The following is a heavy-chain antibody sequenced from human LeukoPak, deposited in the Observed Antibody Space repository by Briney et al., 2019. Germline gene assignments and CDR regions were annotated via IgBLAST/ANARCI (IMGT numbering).Heavy chain of an antibody. D-gene: IGHD3-3*01. Sequence: GGSLRLSCAASGFTFSTYRMNWVRQPPGKGLEWVSYISSSGSYKYNADSVKGRFTVSRDNAKNSLYLQMDSLRAEDTAVYFCARDSWRVLDYWGQGTLVTVSS. CDR1: GFTFSTYR. CDR3: ARDSWRVLDY. J-gene: IGHJ4*02. CDR2: ISSSGSYK. V-gene: IGHV3-21*04.